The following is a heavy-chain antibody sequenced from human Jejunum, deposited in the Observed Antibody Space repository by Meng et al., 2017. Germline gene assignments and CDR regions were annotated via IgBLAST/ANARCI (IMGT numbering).Heavy chain of an antibody. Sequence: QLRRREAGHELFCPSGSLAFTFSCSGGSITGTNWWTWVRQAPGMGLVFIGEIYHSGTTNYNPSLKSRVAISADKSKNQFSLYLYSLSAADTVVYYCATRTRDSFDYWGQGSLVTVSS. CDR1: GGSITGTNW. CDR3: ATRTRDSFDY. CDR2: IYHSGTT. J-gene: IGHJ4*02. D-gene: IGHD1-7*01. V-gene: IGHV4-4*02.